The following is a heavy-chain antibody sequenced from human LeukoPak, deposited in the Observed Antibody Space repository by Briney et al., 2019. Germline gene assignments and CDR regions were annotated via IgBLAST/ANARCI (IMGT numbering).Heavy chain of an antibody. J-gene: IGHJ4*02. V-gene: IGHV3-20*01. CDR2: ITWNGGST. CDR1: GFTFDDYG. Sequence: GGSLRLSCAASGFTFDDYGMSWVRQAPGKGLEWVSGITWNGGSTGYADSVKGRFTISRDNAKNSLYLQMNSLRAEDTALYHCARDPNYYDSSGYCDYWGQGTLVTVSS. D-gene: IGHD3-22*01. CDR3: ARDPNYYDSSGYCDY.